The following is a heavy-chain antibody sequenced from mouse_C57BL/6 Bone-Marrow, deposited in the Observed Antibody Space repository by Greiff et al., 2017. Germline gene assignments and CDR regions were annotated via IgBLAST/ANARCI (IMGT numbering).Heavy chain of an antibody. Sequence: VQLQQSGAELAKPGASVKLSCKASGYTFTSYWVHWVKQRPGQGLEWIGYINPSSGYTKYNQKFKDKATLTADKSSSTAYMQLSSLTYEDSAVYYCARGYYGNYAYWYFDVWGTGTTVTVSS. J-gene: IGHJ1*03. CDR2: INPSSGYT. V-gene: IGHV1-7*01. CDR1: GYTFTSYW. CDR3: ARGYYGNYAYWYFDV. D-gene: IGHD2-1*01.